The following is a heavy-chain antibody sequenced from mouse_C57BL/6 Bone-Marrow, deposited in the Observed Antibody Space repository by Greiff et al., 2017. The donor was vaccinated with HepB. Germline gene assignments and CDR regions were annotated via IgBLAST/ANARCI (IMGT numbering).Heavy chain of an antibody. J-gene: IGHJ2*01. D-gene: IGHD2-3*01. V-gene: IGHV1-81*01. CDR1: GYTFTSYG. Sequence: VQLQESGAELARPGASVKLSCKASGYTFTSYGISWVKQRTGQGLEWIGEIYPRSGNTYYNEKFKGKATLTVDKSSSTAYMELNSLTSEDSAVYYCARSRWLLPYFDYWGQGTTLTVSS. CDR3: ARSRWLLPYFDY. CDR2: IYPRSGNT.